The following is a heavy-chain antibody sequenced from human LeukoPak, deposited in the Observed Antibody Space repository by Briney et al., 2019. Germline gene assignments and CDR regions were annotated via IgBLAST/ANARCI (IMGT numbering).Heavy chain of an antibody. CDR1: GYTFTGYY. CDR3: ARGSSSSGYYYYYMDV. J-gene: IGHJ6*03. D-gene: IGHD6-6*01. Sequence: GASVKVSCKASGYTFTGYYMHWVRQAPGQGLEWMGWINPNSGGTNYAQKFQGRVTMTRDTSISTAYMELSRLRSDDTAVYYCARGSSSSGYYYYYMDVWGKGTTVTVSS. CDR2: INPNSGGT. V-gene: IGHV1-2*02.